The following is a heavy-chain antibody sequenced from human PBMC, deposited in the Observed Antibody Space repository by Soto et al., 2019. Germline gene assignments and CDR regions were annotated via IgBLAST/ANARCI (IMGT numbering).Heavy chain of an antibody. J-gene: IGHJ6*02. CDR2: IYSGGGT. Sequence: EVQLVESGGGLVQPGGSLRLSCAVSGFTLSSNYMTWVRQAPGKGLEWVSIIYSGGGTYYADSVKGRFIISRDNSKDTLYLQMNSLRVEDTAVYYCASLNIPIFYYYYGMDVWGQGTTVTVSS. V-gene: IGHV3-66*01. CDR3: ASLNIPIFYYYYGMDV. CDR1: GFTLSSNY.